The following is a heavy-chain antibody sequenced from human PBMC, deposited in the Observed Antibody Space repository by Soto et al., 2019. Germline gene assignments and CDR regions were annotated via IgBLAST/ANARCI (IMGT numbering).Heavy chain of an antibody. CDR1: GGSISSGDYY. Sequence: SETLSLTCTVSGGSISSGDYYWSWIRQPPGKDLEWIGYIYYSGSTYYNPSLKSRVTISVDTSKNQFSLKLSSVTAADTAVYYCARGDHYYYDSSGYYFWGQGTLVTVSS. J-gene: IGHJ4*02. CDR3: ARGDHYYYDSSGYYF. V-gene: IGHV4-30-4*01. D-gene: IGHD3-22*01. CDR2: IYYSGST.